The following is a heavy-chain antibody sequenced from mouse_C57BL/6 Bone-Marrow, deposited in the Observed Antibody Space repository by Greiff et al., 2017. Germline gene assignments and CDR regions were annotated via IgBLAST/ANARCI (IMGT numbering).Heavy chain of an antibody. CDR3: ARRSFITTVVAPYYFDY. Sequence: EVQRVESGGDLVKPGGSLKLSCAASGFTFSSYGMSWVRQTPDKRLEWVATISSGGSYTYYPDSVKGRFTISRDNAKNTLYLHMSSLYSEDPAMYYFARRSFITTVVAPYYFDYWGQGTTLSVSS. J-gene: IGHJ2*01. D-gene: IGHD1-1*01. CDR2: ISSGGSYT. V-gene: IGHV5-6*01. CDR1: GFTFSSYG.